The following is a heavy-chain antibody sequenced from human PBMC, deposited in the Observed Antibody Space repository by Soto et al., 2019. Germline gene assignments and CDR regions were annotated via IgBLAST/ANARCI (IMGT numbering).Heavy chain of an antibody. V-gene: IGHV1-69*01. CDR2: IIPIFGTA. CDR3: ARVSYDSSGYNSLFFDP. Sequence: QVQLVQSGAEVKKPGSSVKVSCKASGGTFSSYAISWVRQAPGQGLEWMGGIIPIFGTANYAQKFQGRVTITADEFTSTACMELSSLRSEDTAVYYCARVSYDSSGYNSLFFDPWGQGTLVTVSS. CDR1: GGTFSSYA. J-gene: IGHJ5*02. D-gene: IGHD3-22*01.